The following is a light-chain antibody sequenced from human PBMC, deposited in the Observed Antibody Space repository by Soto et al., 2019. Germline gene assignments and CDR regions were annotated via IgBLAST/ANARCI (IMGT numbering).Light chain of an antibody. V-gene: IGKV1-33*01. CDR2: GAS. Sequence: IRLTQSPTSLSASVGDRVTITCQASQYIGNYLNWYQQKPGEDPRLLISGASNLEPGVPSRFSVGGSGADFTFIISSLQPEDVATYSCQQYDNIILSFGGGTKVEIK. CDR1: QYIGNY. J-gene: IGKJ4*01. CDR3: QQYDNIILS.